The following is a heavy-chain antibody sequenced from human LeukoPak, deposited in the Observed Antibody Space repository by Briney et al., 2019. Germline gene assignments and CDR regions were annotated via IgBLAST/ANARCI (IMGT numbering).Heavy chain of an antibody. J-gene: IGHJ4*02. Sequence: GGSLRLSCAASGLTFSSYWMSWVRQAPGKGLEWVANIKQDGSEKYYVDSVKGRFTISRDNAKNSLYLQMNSLRAEDTAVYYCARRVDRFDYWGQGTLVTVSS. CDR2: IKQDGSEK. CDR1: GLTFSSYW. V-gene: IGHV3-7*01. D-gene: IGHD1-14*01. CDR3: ARRVDRFDY.